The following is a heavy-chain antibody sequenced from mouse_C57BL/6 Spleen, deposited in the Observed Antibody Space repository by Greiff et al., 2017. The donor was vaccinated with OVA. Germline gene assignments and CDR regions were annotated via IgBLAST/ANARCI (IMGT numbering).Heavy chain of an antibody. CDR1: GYTFTSYW. Sequence: QVQLQQSGAELVKPGASVKLSCKASGYTFTSYWMHWVKQRPGQGLEWIGMIHPNSGSTNYNEKFKSKATLTVDKSSSTAYMQLSSLTSEDSAVYHCARTGATVVEEGTWFAYWGQGTLVTVSA. V-gene: IGHV1-64*01. J-gene: IGHJ3*01. D-gene: IGHD1-1*01. CDR3: ARTGATVVEEGTWFAY. CDR2: IHPNSGST.